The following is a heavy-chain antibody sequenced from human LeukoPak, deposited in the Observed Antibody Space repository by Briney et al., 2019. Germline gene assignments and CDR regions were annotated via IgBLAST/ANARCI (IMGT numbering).Heavy chain of an antibody. J-gene: IGHJ4*02. V-gene: IGHV7-4-1*02. CDR1: GYTFTSYA. Sequence: ASVKVSCKASGYTFTSYAMNWVRQAPGQGLEWMGWINTNTGNPTYAQGFTGRFVFSLDTSVSTAYLQISSLKAEDTAVYYCARDGDYYGSGSYSIFDYWGQGTLVTVSS. D-gene: IGHD3-10*01. CDR2: INTNTGNP. CDR3: ARDGDYYGSGSYSIFDY.